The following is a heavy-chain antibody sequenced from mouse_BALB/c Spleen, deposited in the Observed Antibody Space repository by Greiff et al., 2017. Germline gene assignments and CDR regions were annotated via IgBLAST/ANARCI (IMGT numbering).Heavy chain of an antibody. J-gene: IGHJ2*01. CDR3: ARHTTFDY. CDR2: ISSGGSYT. D-gene: IGHD6-1*01. CDR1: GFTFSSYG. Sequence: DVMLVESGGDLVKPGGSLKLSCAASGFTFSSYGMSWVRQTPDKRLEWVATISSGGSYTYYPDSVKGRFTISRDNAKNTLYLQMSSLKSEDTAMYYCARHTTFDYWGQGTTLTVSS. V-gene: IGHV5-6*02.